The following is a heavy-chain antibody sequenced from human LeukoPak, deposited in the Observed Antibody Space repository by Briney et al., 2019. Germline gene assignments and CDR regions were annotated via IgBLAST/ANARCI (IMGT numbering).Heavy chain of an antibody. CDR3: ARAEYYYDSSGLKGIPCDY. Sequence: DSVKVSCKASEYTFTGYYMNWVRQAPGQGLEWMGWINTNSGGTNYAQKFQGRVTMTRDTSISTAYMELSGLRSDDTAVYYCARAEYYYDSSGLKGIPCDYWGQGTQVTVSS. D-gene: IGHD3-22*01. CDR2: INTNSGGT. CDR1: EYTFTGYY. V-gene: IGHV1-2*02. J-gene: IGHJ4*02.